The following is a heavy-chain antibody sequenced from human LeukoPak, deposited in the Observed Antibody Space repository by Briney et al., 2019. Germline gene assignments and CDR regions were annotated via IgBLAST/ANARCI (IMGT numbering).Heavy chain of an antibody. CDR1: GFTFSSYW. V-gene: IGHV3-74*01. J-gene: IGHJ3*02. D-gene: IGHD3-3*01. CDR2: ISSDGSTT. Sequence: GGSLRLSCEASGFTFSSYWMHWVRQAPGKGLVWVSRISSDGSTTSYADSVKGRFSISRFNAKETLYLQMNSLRVEDTAVYYCARGTDDVDIWGQGTLVTVSS. CDR3: ARGTDDVDI.